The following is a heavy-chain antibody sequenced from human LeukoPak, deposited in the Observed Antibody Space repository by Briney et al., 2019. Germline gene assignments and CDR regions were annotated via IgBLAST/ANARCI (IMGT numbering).Heavy chain of an antibody. CDR1: GFTFDDYT. D-gene: IGHD2-2*01. CDR2: ISWDGGST. Sequence: PGGSLRLSRAASGFTFDDYTMHWVRQAPGKGLEWVSLISWDGGSTYYADSVKGRFTISRDNSKNSLYLQMNSLRTEDTALYYCAKVTQRLVVPAAYDYWGQGTLVTVSS. CDR3: AKVTQRLVVPAAYDY. J-gene: IGHJ4*02. V-gene: IGHV3-43*01.